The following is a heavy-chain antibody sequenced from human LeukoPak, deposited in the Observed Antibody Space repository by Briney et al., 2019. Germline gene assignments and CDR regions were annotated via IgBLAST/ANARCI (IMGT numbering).Heavy chain of an antibody. CDR1: GGSFSGYY. J-gene: IGHJ5*02. CDR3: ARDAMALGRFDP. Sequence: SETLSLTCAVYGGSFSGYYWSWIRQPPGKGLEWIGEINHSGSTNYNPSLKSRVTISVDTSKNQFSLQLNSVTPEDTAVYYCARDAMALGRFDPWGQGTLVTVSS. CDR2: INHSGST. D-gene: IGHD2-2*01. V-gene: IGHV4-34*01.